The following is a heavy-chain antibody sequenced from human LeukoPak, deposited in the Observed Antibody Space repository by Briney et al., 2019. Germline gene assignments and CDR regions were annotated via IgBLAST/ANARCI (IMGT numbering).Heavy chain of an antibody. CDR2: MNPNSGNT. D-gene: IGHD5/OR15-5a*01. J-gene: IGHJ6*03. Sequence: ASVKVSCKASGYTFTSYDINWVRQATGQGLEWMGWMNPNSGNTGYAQKFQGRVTITRNTSISTAYMELSSLRSEDTAVYYCASPVGVWYYYYMDVWGKGTTVTVSS. CDR3: ASPVGVWYYYYMDV. V-gene: IGHV1-8*01. CDR1: GYTFTSYD.